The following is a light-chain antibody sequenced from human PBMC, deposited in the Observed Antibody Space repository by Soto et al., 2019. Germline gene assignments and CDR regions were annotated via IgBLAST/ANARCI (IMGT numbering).Light chain of an antibody. CDR1: QGIRND. V-gene: IGKV1-6*01. Sequence: AIQMTQSSSSLSASVGDRVTITCRASQGIRNDLAWFQKKPGKAPKLLIFGASSLQSGVPSRFSGSGSGTDFTLTISSLQPEDFATYYCLQDYSSRTFGQGTKVDIK. CDR2: GAS. J-gene: IGKJ1*01. CDR3: LQDYSSRT.